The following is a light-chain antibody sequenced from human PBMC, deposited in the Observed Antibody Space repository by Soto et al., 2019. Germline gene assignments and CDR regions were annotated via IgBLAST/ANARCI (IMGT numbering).Light chain of an antibody. CDR2: GAS. V-gene: IGKV3-20*01. Sequence: EIVLTQSPGTLSLSPGERATLSCRASQRITNNFLAWFQQKPGLAPRLLIHGASTRASGVPDRFSGGGSGTDFVLTISRLEPEDFAVYYCQLYGSYMFTFGQGTKLEI. CDR1: QRITNNF. J-gene: IGKJ2*01. CDR3: QLYGSYMFT.